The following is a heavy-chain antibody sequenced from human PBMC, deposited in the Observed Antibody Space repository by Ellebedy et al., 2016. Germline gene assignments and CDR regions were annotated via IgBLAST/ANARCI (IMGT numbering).Heavy chain of an antibody. J-gene: IGHJ5*02. CDR1: GGSITNRSNS. CDR2: ISYSGST. V-gene: IGHV4-39*02. Sequence: GSLRLSCTVSGGSITNRSNSWGWLRQPPGKGLEWIGTISYSGSTYYDPSLKSRVSMSVDTFRKHFSLKLTSVTAADTAVYYCATSFTLTGGIEHWGQGTLVTVSS. CDR3: ATSFTLTGGIEH. D-gene: IGHD3-9*01.